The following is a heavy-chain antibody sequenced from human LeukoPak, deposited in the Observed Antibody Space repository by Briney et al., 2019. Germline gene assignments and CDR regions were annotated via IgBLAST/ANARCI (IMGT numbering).Heavy chain of an antibody. D-gene: IGHD6-13*01. CDR2: IWYDGSNK. CDR1: GFTFSSYG. Sequence: GGSLRLSCAASGFTFSSYGMHWVRQAPGKGLEWVAVIWYDGSNKYYADSVKGRFTISRDNSKNTLYLQMNSLRAEDTAVYYCAKAPRPKYSSSWYYDYWGQGTLVTVSS. J-gene: IGHJ4*02. V-gene: IGHV3-33*06. CDR3: AKAPRPKYSSSWYYDY.